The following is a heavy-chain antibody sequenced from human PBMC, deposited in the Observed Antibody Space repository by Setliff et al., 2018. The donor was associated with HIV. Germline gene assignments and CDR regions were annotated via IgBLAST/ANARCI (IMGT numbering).Heavy chain of an antibody. V-gene: IGHV1-18*01. Sequence: ASVKVSCKASGYTFTSYGISWVRQAPGQGLEWMGWISAYNGNTNYAQKPQGRVTMTTDTSTSTAYMELRSLRSDDTAVYYCAGDLDSSGYGDAFDIWGQGTMVTVSS. CDR2: ISAYNGNT. CDR1: GYTFTSYG. D-gene: IGHD3-22*01. CDR3: AGDLDSSGYGDAFDI. J-gene: IGHJ3*02.